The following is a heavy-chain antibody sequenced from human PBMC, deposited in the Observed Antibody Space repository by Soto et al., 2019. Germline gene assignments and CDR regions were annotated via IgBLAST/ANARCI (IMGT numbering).Heavy chain of an antibody. D-gene: IGHD2-2*01. CDR1: SVSIRTYF. J-gene: IGHJ5*02. CDR3: AKEGTTSPYNWFDP. Sequence: ETLSLSCPVSSVSIRTYFWSWIRQPPGKGLEWIGYIYYSGTTNYNPSLKSRVTIFLDTSKNQFSLRLSSVTAADTAVYYCAKEGTTSPYNWFDPWGQGTPVTVSS. V-gene: IGHV4-59*01. CDR2: IYYSGTT.